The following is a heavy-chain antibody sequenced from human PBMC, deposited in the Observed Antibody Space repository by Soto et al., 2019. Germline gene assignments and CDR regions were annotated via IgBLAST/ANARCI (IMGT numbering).Heavy chain of an antibody. CDR2: IYYSGST. CDR1: GGSISSGGYY. J-gene: IGHJ6*02. Sequence: LSLTCTVFGGSISSGGYYWSWIRQHPGKGLEWIGYIYYSGSTYYNPSLKSRVTISVDTSKNQFSLKLSSVTAADTAVYYCASVTRTCISTSCYRYYYGMDVWGQGTTVTVS. V-gene: IGHV4-31*03. D-gene: IGHD2-2*02. CDR3: ASVTRTCISTSCYRYYYGMDV.